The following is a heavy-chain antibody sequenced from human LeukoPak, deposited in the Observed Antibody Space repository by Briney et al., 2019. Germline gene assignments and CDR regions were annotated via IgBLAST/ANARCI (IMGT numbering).Heavy chain of an antibody. CDR2: INQDGSEK. V-gene: IGHV3-7*05. Sequence: SGGSLCLSRAEPGFVFTNYTVAWVCQTPGKGLEWVANINQDGSEKYYVDSVKGRFTISRDNAKYSLYLQKIRMRTEDTAVYYCAKYGVDAPPGSHIPHRSDPWGQGSLVTVSS. J-gene: IGHJ5*02. CDR3: AKYGVDAPPGSHIPHRSDP. CDR1: GFVFTNYT. D-gene: IGHD1-14*01.